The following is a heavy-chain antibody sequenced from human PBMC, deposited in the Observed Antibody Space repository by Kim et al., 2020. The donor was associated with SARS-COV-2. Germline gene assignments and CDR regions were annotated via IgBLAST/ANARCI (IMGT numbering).Heavy chain of an antibody. Sequence: GGSLRLSCAASGFTFSGSAMHWVRQASGKGLEWVGRIRSKANSYATAYAASVKGRFTISRDDSKNTAYLQMNSLKTEDTAVYYCTGAAAGNYYYYGMDVWGQGTTVTVSS. J-gene: IGHJ6*02. D-gene: IGHD6-13*01. CDR3: TGAAAGNYYYYGMDV. CDR1: GFTFSGSA. CDR2: IRSKANSYAT. V-gene: IGHV3-73*01.